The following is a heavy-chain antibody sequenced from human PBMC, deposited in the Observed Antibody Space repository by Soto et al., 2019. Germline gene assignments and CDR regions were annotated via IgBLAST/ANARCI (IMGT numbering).Heavy chain of an antibody. J-gene: IGHJ6*03. CDR1: GFTFNNYN. V-gene: IGHV3-13*01. Sequence: GGSLRLSCAASGFTFNNYNMHWVRQTTGKGREWVSAIGTAGDTYYADSMKGRFTISRENAKNSLYLLMNSQRAGDTAVYYCARSYCSSTSCHGGYYYHLDVWGRGTTVTVSS. CDR2: IGTAGDT. D-gene: IGHD2-2*01. CDR3: ARSYCSSTSCHGGYYYHLDV.